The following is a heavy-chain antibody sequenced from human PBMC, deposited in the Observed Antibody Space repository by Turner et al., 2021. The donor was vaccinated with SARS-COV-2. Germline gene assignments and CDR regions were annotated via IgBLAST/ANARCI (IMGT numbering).Heavy chain of an antibody. V-gene: IGHV3-53*01. CDR3: ARDRFSGGYYGEFDY. CDR2: IFSGGNT. CDR1: GVTVSSSY. D-gene: IGHD1-26*01. J-gene: IGHJ4*02. Sequence: EVQLVEAGGGLVQPGGSPRLSSVASGVTVSSSYMNWVRQAPGKGLEWVSVIFSGGNTLYEDSVKGRFTISRDDSKNTLYLQMNGLRAEDTAVYYCARDRFSGGYYGEFDYWGQGTPVTVSS.